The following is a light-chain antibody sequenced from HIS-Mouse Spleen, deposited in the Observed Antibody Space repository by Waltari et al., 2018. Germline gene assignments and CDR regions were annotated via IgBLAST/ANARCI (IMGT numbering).Light chain of an antibody. J-gene: IGLJ3*02. CDR2: DVS. Sequence: QSALTQPRSVSGSPGQSVTIPCTGTSSDVGGYNYVSWYQHHPGKAPQLMIYDVSKRPSGVPDRFSGSKSGNPASLPISGLQAEDEADYYCCSYAGSYTWVFGGGTKLTVL. CDR1: SSDVGGYNY. CDR3: CSYAGSYTWV. V-gene: IGLV2-11*01.